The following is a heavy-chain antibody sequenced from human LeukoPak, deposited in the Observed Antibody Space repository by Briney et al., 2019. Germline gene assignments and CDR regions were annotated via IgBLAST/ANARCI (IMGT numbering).Heavy chain of an antibody. V-gene: IGHV3-7*01. CDR1: GFTFSSYW. Sequence: PGGSLRLSCAASGFTFSSYWMSWVRQAPGKGLEWVANINQDGTEKYYVDSVKGRFTISRDNAKNSLYLQMNSLRAEDTAVYYCAREVVVVPAALRHFDYWGQGTLVTVSS. CDR3: AREVVVVPAALRHFDY. J-gene: IGHJ4*02. D-gene: IGHD2-2*02. CDR2: INQDGTEK.